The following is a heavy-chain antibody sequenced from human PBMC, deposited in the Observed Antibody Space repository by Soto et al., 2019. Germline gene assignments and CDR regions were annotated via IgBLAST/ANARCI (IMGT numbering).Heavy chain of an antibody. CDR3: ARHGIVATILDY. J-gene: IGHJ4*02. D-gene: IGHD5-12*01. CDR2: IYYSGST. Sequence: SETLSLTCTVSGGSISSYYWSWIRQPPGKGLEWIGYIYYSGSTNYNPSLKSRVTISVDTSKNQFSLKLSSVTAADTAVYYCARHGIVATILDYWGQGTLVTVSS. V-gene: IGHV4-59*08. CDR1: GGSISSYY.